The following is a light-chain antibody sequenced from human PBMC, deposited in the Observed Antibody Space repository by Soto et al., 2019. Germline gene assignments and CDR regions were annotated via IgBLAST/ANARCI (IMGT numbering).Light chain of an antibody. CDR2: DAS. Sequence: EIVLTQSPATLSLSPGERATLSCRASQRVSSYLAWYQQKPGQAPRLLIYDASNRATGIPARFSGSGSGTDFTLTISSLEPEYFAVYSCQQRSNWPLTFGGGTKVEIK. CDR1: QRVSSY. J-gene: IGKJ4*01. CDR3: QQRSNWPLT. V-gene: IGKV3-11*01.